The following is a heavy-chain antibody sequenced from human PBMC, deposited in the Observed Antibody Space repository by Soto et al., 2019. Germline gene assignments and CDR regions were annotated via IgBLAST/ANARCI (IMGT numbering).Heavy chain of an antibody. CDR2: STYTGDTP. D-gene: IGHD1-26*01. CDR3: VKDYSHGRFPDY. Sequence: GASVKVSCSASGFAFRDSTMHWFRQAPGRGLEQLGTSTYTGDTPYYADSVKGRFTISRDNSQSTLYLQMSSLRPEDTGVYFCVKDYSHGRFPDYWGQGTLVTVSS. J-gene: IGHJ4*02. CDR1: GFAFRDST. V-gene: IGHV3-64D*06.